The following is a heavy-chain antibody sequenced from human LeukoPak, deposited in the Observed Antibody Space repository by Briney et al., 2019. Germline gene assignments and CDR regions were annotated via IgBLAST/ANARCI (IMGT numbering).Heavy chain of an antibody. V-gene: IGHV4-39*01. CDR3: ARHYGP. J-gene: IGHJ5*02. D-gene: IGHD3-10*01. Sequence: GSLRLSCAASGFTFSNYAMGWIRQPPGKGLEWIGSIYDSGSTYYNPSLKSRVTISVDTSKNQFSLKLNSVTAADTAVYYCARHYGPWGQGTLVTVSS. CDR1: GFTFSNYA. CDR2: IYDSGST.